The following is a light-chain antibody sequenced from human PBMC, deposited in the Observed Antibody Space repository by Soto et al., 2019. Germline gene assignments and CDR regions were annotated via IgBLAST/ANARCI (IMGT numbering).Light chain of an antibody. CDR3: QQYNSYPYT. Sequence: DIQMTQSPSTLSASVGDRVTITCRASQSISNLLAWYQQNPGKAPNLLIYKASSLQSGVPTRFSGSGSGTEFTLTISSLQPDDFATYYCQQYNSYPYTFGQGTKLEI. J-gene: IGKJ2*01. V-gene: IGKV1-5*03. CDR1: QSISNL. CDR2: KAS.